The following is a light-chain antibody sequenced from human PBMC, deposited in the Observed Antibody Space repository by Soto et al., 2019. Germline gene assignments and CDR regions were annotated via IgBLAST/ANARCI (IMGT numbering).Light chain of an antibody. CDR3: QTWGTVIHV. V-gene: IGLV4-69*01. CDR2: LNSDGSH. CDR1: SGHSSYA. Sequence: QPVLTQSPSASASLGASVKLTCTLSSGHSSYAIAWHQQQPEKGPRYLMKLNSDGSHSKGDGIPDRFSGSSSGAARYLTISSLQSEDEAYYYCQTWGTVIHVFGGGTKLTVL. J-gene: IGLJ2*01.